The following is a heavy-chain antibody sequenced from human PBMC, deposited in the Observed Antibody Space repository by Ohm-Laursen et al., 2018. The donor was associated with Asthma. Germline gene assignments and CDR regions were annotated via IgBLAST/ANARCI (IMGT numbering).Heavy chain of an antibody. V-gene: IGHV3-23*01. Sequence: GSLRLSCSASGFTFSSYAMSWVRQAPGKGLEWVSAISGSGGSTYYADSVKGRFTISRDNSKNTLYLQMNSLRAEDTAVYYCAKDPVAVAGTHDNWFDPWGQGTLVTVSS. J-gene: IGHJ5*02. CDR3: AKDPVAVAGTHDNWFDP. D-gene: IGHD6-19*01. CDR2: ISGSGGST. CDR1: GFTFSSYA.